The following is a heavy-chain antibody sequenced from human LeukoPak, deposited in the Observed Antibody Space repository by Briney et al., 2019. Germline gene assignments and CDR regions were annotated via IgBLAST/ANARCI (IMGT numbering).Heavy chain of an antibody. Sequence: ASVKVSCKASGYTFTGYYMHWMRQAPGQGLEWMGRINPNSGGTNYAQKFQGRVTMTRDTSISTAYMELSRLRFDDTAVYYCARDRQVGGDDAFDIWGQGTMVTVSS. CDR2: INPNSGGT. D-gene: IGHD7-27*01. J-gene: IGHJ3*02. V-gene: IGHV1-2*06. CDR1: GYTFTGYY. CDR3: ARDRQVGGDDAFDI.